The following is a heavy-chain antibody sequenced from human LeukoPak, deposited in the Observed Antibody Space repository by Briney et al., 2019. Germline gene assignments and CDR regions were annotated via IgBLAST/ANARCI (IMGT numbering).Heavy chain of an antibody. J-gene: IGHJ3*02. D-gene: IGHD6-6*01. CDR3: ARPYSFSSGDSASDI. Sequence: SETLSLTCAVYGGSFSGYYWSWIRQPPGKGLEWIGEVHHSGSTNYNPSLKSRVTISVDTSKNQFSLKLSSVTAADTAVYYCARPYSFSSGDSASDIWGQGTMVIVSS. CDR1: GGSFSGYY. CDR2: VHHSGST. V-gene: IGHV4-34*01.